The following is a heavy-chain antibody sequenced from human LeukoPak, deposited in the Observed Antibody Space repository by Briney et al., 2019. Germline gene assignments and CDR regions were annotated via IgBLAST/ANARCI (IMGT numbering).Heavy chain of an antibody. CDR2: ISYDGSDK. V-gene: IGHV3-30*18. D-gene: IGHD1-26*01. CDR1: GFTFISYG. CDR3: AKAPVSGSRSPLDY. Sequence: GGSQTLFCAASGFTFISYGMHWVRQAPGKGLEWLAVISYDGSDKYYADSVKGRFTISRDNSKNTLFLEMISLRAEDTALYYCAKAPVSGSRSPLDYWGPGKPVSVSS. J-gene: IGHJ4*03.